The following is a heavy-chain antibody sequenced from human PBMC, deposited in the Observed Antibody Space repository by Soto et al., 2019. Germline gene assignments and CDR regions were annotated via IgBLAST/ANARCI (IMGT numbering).Heavy chain of an antibody. CDR2: IMPVFPTP. CDR1: GGTFSTSA. Sequence: QVQLVQSGAEVKKPGSSVKVSCKASGGTFSTSAISWVRQAPGQGLEWVGGIMPVFPTPDYAQNFQGRVTITADESTTTAYLELTSLRADDTAVYYCARDKDRLQLGGNYYDILDFWGQGTAITVSS. J-gene: IGHJ6*02. CDR3: ARDKDRLQLGGNYYDILDF. D-gene: IGHD1-1*01. V-gene: IGHV1-69*12.